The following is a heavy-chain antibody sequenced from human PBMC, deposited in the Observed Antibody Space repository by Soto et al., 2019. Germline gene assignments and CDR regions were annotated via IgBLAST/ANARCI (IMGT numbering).Heavy chain of an antibody. CDR2: ISSSSSYI. V-gene: IGHV3-21*01. CDR3: ARANIRFLEWLPPQAYGMDV. Sequence: GGSLRLSCAASGFTFSSYSMNWVRQAPGKGLEWVSPISSSSSYIYYADSVKGRFTISRDNAKNSLYLQMNSLRAEDTAVYYCARANIRFLEWLPPQAYGMDVWGQGTTVTVSS. D-gene: IGHD3-3*01. CDR1: GFTFSSYS. J-gene: IGHJ6*02.